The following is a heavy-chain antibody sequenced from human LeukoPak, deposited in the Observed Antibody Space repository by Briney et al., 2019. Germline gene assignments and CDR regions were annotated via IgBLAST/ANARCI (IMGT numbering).Heavy chain of an antibody. CDR1: GYTFTGYC. J-gene: IGHJ4*02. V-gene: IGHV1-2*06. Sequence: ASVKVSCKASGYTFTGYCVHWERQAPGQGLEWIGRINPNTDITSYAQKFQGRVTVTRDTSINTAYMELSSLRSDDTAVYYCARSRLDGYDSGGYLYYFDYWGQGTLVTVSS. D-gene: IGHD3-22*01. CDR3: ARSRLDGYDSGGYLYYFDY. CDR2: INPNTDIT.